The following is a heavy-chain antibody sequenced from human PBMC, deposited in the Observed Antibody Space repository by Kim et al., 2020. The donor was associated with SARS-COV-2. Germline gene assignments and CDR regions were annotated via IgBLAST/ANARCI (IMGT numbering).Heavy chain of an antibody. CDR3: ARVDAYYYGSGSYYDY. D-gene: IGHD3-10*01. J-gene: IGHJ4*02. V-gene: IGHV1-69*01. Sequence: QRFQGRVPITADESTSTAYMELSSLRSEDTAVYYCARVDAYYYGSGSYYDYWGQGTLVTVSS.